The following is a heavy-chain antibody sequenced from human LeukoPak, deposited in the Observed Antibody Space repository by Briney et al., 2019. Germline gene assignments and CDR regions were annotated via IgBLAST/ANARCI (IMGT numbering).Heavy chain of an antibody. J-gene: IGHJ4*02. CDR2: ISGSGGST. D-gene: IGHD6-13*01. Sequence: GASLRLSCAASGLTFSSYAMSCVRQAPGKGLEWVSAISGSGGSTYYADSVKGRFIISRDNSKNTLYLQMNSLRAEDTAVYYCAKDQEYSSSWYGVYYFDYWGQGTLVTVSS. CDR3: AKDQEYSSSWYGVYYFDY. CDR1: GLTFSSYA. V-gene: IGHV3-23*01.